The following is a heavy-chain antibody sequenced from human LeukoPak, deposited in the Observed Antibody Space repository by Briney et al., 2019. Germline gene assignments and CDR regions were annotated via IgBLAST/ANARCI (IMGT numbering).Heavy chain of an antibody. J-gene: IGHJ4*02. CDR2: VWSGGTT. V-gene: IGHV3-53*01. CDR3: AGDGPGNYDSSSFED. D-gene: IGHD3-22*01. CDR1: GFTVSSNY. Sequence: GGSLRLSCAASGFTVSSNYMSWVRQAPGKGLEWVSSVWSGGTTYYAASVKSRFIISTDKSKNTLYLQMNSLRAEDTAVYYCAGDGPGNYDSSSFEDWGQATLVTVSS.